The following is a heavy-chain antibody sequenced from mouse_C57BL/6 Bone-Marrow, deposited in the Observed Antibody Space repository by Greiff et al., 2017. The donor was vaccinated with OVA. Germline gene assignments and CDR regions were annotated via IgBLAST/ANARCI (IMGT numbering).Heavy chain of an antibody. D-gene: IGHD1-1*01. Sequence: VQLKESGPGLVKPSQSLSLTCSVTGYSITSGYYWNWIRQFPGNKLEWMGYISYDGSNNYNPSLKNRISITRDTSKNQFFLKLNSVTTEDTATYYCARYYGSSVYAMDYWGQGTSVTVSS. CDR3: ARYYGSSVYAMDY. CDR2: ISYDGSN. V-gene: IGHV3-6*01. J-gene: IGHJ4*01. CDR1: GYSITSGYY.